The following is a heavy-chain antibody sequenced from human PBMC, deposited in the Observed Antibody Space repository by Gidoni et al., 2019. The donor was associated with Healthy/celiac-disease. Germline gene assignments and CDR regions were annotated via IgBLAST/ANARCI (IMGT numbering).Heavy chain of an antibody. CDR3: ARHGEDCSGGSCYLDY. CDR2: IYYSGST. CDR1: GGSISSSSYY. D-gene: IGHD2-15*01. J-gene: IGHJ4*02. V-gene: IGHV4-39*01. Sequence: QLQLQESGPGLVKPSETLSLTCTVSGGSISSSSYYWGWIRQPPGKGLEWMGSIYYSGSTYYNPSLKSRVTISVDTSKNQFSLKLSSVTSADTAVYYCARHGEDCSGGSCYLDYWGQGTLVTVSS.